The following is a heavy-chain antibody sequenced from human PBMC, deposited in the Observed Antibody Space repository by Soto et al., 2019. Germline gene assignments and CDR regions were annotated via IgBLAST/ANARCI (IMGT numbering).Heavy chain of an antibody. V-gene: IGHV4-59*01. CDR3: ARGKYGDYYYYYYMDV. J-gene: IGHJ6*03. CDR2: IYYSGST. CDR1: GGSISSYY. Sequence: PSETLPLTCTVSGGSISSYYWSWIRQPPGKGLEWIGYIYYSGSTNYNPSLKSRVTISVDTSKNQFSLKLSSVTAADTAVYYCARGKYGDYYYYYYMDVWGKRTSVSVSS. D-gene: IGHD4-17*01.